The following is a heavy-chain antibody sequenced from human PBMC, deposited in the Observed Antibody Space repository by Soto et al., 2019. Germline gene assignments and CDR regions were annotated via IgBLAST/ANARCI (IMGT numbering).Heavy chain of an antibody. CDR2: INRDGSST. V-gene: IGHV3-74*01. CDR3: ARAGIAAAGPYFAY. D-gene: IGHD6-13*01. Sequence: EVQLVESGGGLVQPGGSLRLSCAASGFTFSSYWMHWVRQAPGKGLVWVSRINRDGSSTSYADSVKGRFTISRDNAKNTLYLQMNSLSAEDTAVYYCARAGIAAAGPYFAYWGQGTLVTVSS. CDR1: GFTFSSYW. J-gene: IGHJ4*02.